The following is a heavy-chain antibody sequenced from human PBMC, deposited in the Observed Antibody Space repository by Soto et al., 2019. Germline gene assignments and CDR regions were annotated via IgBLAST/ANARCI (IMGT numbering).Heavy chain of an antibody. CDR3: AKERQEYSSSSYWFDP. V-gene: IGHV3-23*01. CDR2: ISGSGGST. D-gene: IGHD6-6*01. J-gene: IGHJ5*02. CDR1: GFTFSSYA. Sequence: RGSLRLSCAASGFTFSSYAMSWVRQAPGKGLEWVSAISGSGGSTYYADSVKGRFTISRDNSKNTLYLQMNSLRAEDTAVYYCAKERQEYSSSSYWFDPWGQGTLVTVSS.